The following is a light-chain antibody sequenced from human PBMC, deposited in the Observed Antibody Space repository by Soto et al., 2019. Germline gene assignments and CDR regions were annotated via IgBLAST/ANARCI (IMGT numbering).Light chain of an antibody. J-gene: IGLJ2*01. Sequence: QTVVTQPPSVSAAPGQKVTISCSGSNSNLGSNHVSWYQHLPGTTPKIVIYENDKRPSGIPDRFSGSKSGTSATLDITGLQTGDEADYYCGTWDNSLSGGVFGGGTKLTVL. V-gene: IGLV1-51*02. CDR3: GTWDNSLSGGV. CDR1: NSNLGSNH. CDR2: END.